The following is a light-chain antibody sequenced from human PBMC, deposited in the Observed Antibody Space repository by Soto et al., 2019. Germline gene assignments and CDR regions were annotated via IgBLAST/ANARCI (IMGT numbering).Light chain of an antibody. CDR1: QSVLYSSNNKNY. V-gene: IGKV4-1*01. Sequence: DIVMTQSPDSLAVSLGERATINCKSSQSVLYSSNNKNYLTWYQQKPGQPPKVLIYWASTRESGVPDQFSGSGSGTDFTLTISSLQAEDVAVYYCQQCYSTPRTFGQGTKVEIK. CDR2: WAS. CDR3: QQCYSTPRT. J-gene: IGKJ1*01.